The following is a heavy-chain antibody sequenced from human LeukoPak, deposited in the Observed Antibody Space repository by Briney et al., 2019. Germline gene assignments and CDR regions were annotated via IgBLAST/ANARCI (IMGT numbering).Heavy chain of an antibody. CDR2: IYPGDSDT. V-gene: IGHV5-51*01. CDR1: GYSFTNYW. Sequence: GESLKISCKGSGYSFTNYWIGWVRQMPGKGLEWMGIIYPGDSDTRYSPSLQGQVTISADKSISTAYLQWSSLKASDTAMYYCARLSVAATNYFDYWGQGTLVTVSS. J-gene: IGHJ4*02. D-gene: IGHD2-15*01. CDR3: ARLSVAATNYFDY.